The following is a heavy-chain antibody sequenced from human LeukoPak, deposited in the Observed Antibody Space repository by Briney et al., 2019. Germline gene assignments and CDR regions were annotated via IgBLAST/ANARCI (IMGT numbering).Heavy chain of an antibody. CDR2: ISSSGSTI. V-gene: IGHV3-11*01. Sequence: GGSLRLSCAASGFTFSDYYMSWLRQAPVKGLEWVSYISSSGSTIYYADSVKGRFTISRDNAKNSLYLQMNSLRAEDTAVYYCARAGTYYYDSSGYCGYWGQGTLVTVSS. D-gene: IGHD3-22*01. J-gene: IGHJ4*02. CDR1: GFTFSDYY. CDR3: ARAGTYYYDSSGYCGY.